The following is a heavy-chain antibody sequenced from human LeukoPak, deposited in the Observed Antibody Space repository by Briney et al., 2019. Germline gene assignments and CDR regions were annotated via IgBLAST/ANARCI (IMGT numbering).Heavy chain of an antibody. CDR2: INGGGVNT. J-gene: IGHJ4*02. D-gene: IGHD4-11*01. V-gene: IGHV3-23*01. CDR1: GFNFNNYW. Sequence: PGGSLRLSCAASGFNFNNYWMSWLRQAPGKGLEWVSTINGGGVNTHYADSVGGRFTISRDNSKNTLFLQMNSLRDEDTAVYYCAKDLYSNYGPADYWGQGNLVTVSS. CDR3: AKDLYSNYGPADY.